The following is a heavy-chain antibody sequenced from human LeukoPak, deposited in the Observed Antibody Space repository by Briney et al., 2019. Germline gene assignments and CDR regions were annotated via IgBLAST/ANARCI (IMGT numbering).Heavy chain of an antibody. J-gene: IGHJ4*02. CDR2: CLDSSCTE. D-gene: IGHD3/OR15-3a*01. CDR1: GFTFGTYD. V-gene: IGHV3-23*01. Sequence: PGRSLRLSCAASGFTFGTYDMSWVRQPPGKGLEWVSTLACLDSSCTEYYSDSVKGRFSISRDKSRSTLSLQLNSLRVEDTAMYYCVRDSEGSFDSWGQGTLVTVSS. CDR3: VRDSEGSFDS.